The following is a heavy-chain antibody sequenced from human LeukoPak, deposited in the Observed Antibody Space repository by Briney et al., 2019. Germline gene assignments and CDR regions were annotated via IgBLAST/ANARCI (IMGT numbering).Heavy chain of an antibody. CDR2: ISSNGGST. D-gene: IGHD1-26*01. J-gene: IGHJ4*01. CDR1: GFTFSSYA. V-gene: IGHV3-64*01. Sequence: PGGSLRLSCAASGFTFSSYALHWVRQAPGKGLEYISSISSNGGSTYYANSVKGRFTISRDNSKNTLYLQMGSLTAEDMAVYYCARDDAQKMGATTWYYFDYWGQGTLVTVSS. CDR3: ARDDAQKMGATTWYYFDY.